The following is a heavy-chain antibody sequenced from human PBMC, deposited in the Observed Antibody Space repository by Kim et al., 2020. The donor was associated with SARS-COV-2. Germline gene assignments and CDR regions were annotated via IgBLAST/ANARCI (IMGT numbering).Heavy chain of an antibody. V-gene: IGHV3-23*01. D-gene: IGHD1-26*01. Sequence: YAESEKGRFTISRDNSKNTLYLQMNSLRAEDTAVYYCAKIVGATSNWFDPWGQGTLVTVSS. J-gene: IGHJ5*02. CDR3: AKIVGATSNWFDP.